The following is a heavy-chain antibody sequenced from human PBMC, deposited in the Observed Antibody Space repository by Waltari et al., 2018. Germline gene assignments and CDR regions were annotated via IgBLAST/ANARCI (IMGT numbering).Heavy chain of an antibody. V-gene: IGHV3-30*18. D-gene: IGHD3-3*01. CDR2: ISYDGANK. J-gene: IGHJ3*02. CDR3: AKDWRWEQLVYGFNI. Sequence: QEQVVESGGGVVQPGGSLRLSCAASGFSFSNYGMHWVRQAPGKGLWWVATISYDGANKYHADSVKGRFTISRDNSKNTLYLQMNSLRAEETAVYYCAKDWRWEQLVYGFNIWGQGTMVTVSS. CDR1: GFSFSNYG.